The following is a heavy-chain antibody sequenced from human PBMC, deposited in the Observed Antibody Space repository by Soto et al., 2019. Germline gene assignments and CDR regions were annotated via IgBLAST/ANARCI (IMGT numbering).Heavy chain of an antibody. D-gene: IGHD2-15*01. CDR3: ARDRVVVAATKTYGMDV. CDR2: INPSGGST. J-gene: IGHJ6*02. CDR1: GYTFTSYY. Sequence: GASVKVSCKASGYTFTSYYMHWVRQAPGQGLEWMGIINPSGGSTSYAQKFQGRVTMTRDTSTSTVYMELSSLRSEDTAVYYCARDRVVVAATKTYGMDVWGQGTTVTVSS. V-gene: IGHV1-46*01.